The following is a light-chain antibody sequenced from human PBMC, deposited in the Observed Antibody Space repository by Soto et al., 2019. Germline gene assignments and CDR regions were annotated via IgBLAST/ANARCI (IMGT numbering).Light chain of an antibody. J-gene: IGKJ1*01. V-gene: IGKV1-5*01. CDR1: QSIGTF. CDR3: QQYSDSSGA. Sequence: DIQVTQSPSTLSASVGDRVTITCGASQSIGTFLAWYQQKPGKAPKLLIFDASTLESGVPSRFSGSGSGTDFPLTISSLQPDDFATYYCQQYSDSSGAFGQGTRVEIK. CDR2: DAS.